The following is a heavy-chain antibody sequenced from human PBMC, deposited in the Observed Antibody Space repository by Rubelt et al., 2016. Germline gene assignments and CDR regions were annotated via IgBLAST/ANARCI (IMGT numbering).Heavy chain of an antibody. Sequence: QVQLVQSGAEVKKPGAPVKVSCKASGYTFTSYYMHWVRQAPGQGLEWMGKINPSGGSTSYAQKFQGRVTMTRDTSTSTAYMELSSLRSEDTAVYYCASSGENSGYWQFDYWGQGTLVTVSS. V-gene: IGHV1-46*01. J-gene: IGHJ4*02. CDR3: ASSGENSGYWQFDY. CDR2: INPSGGST. CDR1: GYTFTSYY. D-gene: IGHD5-12*01.